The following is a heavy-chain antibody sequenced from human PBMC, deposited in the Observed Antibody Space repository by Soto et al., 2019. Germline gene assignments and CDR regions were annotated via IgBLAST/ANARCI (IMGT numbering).Heavy chain of an antibody. CDR3: AREGNRKGPTDAFDI. J-gene: IGHJ3*02. D-gene: IGHD3-10*01. Sequence: HPGGSLRLSCAASGFTFSSYEMNWVRQAPGKGLEWVSYISSSGSTIYYADSVKGRFTISRDNAKNSLYLQMNSLRAEDTAVYYCAREGNRKGPTDAFDIWGQGTMVTVSS. V-gene: IGHV3-48*03. CDR1: GFTFSSYE. CDR2: ISSSGSTI.